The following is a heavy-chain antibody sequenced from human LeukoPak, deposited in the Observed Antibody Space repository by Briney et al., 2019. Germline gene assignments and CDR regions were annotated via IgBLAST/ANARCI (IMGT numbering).Heavy chain of an antibody. CDR1: GYTFTSYD. Sequence: ASVKVSCKASGYTFTSYDINSVRQAPGQGLEWMGWISAYNGNTNYAQKLQGRVTMTTDTSTSTAYMELRSLRSDDTAVYYCTRDSSGSYYYYYMDVWGKGTTVTISS. CDR3: TRDSSGSYYYYYMDV. CDR2: ISAYNGNT. J-gene: IGHJ6*03. V-gene: IGHV1-18*01. D-gene: IGHD6-19*01.